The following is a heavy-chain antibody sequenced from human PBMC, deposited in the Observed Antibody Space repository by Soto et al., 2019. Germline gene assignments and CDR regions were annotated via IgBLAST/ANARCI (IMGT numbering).Heavy chain of an antibody. CDR1: GGSISSGGYY. J-gene: IGHJ5*02. Sequence: SETLSLTCTVSGGSISSGGYYWSWIRQHPGKGLEWIGYIYYSGSTYYNPSLKSRVTISVDTSKNQFSLKLSSVTAADTAVYYCARGKPLQPNWNYMYWFDPRGQGTLVTVSS. CDR3: ARGKPLQPNWNYMYWFDP. D-gene: IGHD1-7*01. CDR2: IYYSGST. V-gene: IGHV4-31*03.